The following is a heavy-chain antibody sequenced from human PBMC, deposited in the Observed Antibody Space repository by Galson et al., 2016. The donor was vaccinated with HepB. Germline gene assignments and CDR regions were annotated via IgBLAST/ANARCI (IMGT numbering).Heavy chain of an antibody. CDR2: ISYDGRNQ. D-gene: IGHD3-3*01. J-gene: IGHJ4*02. CDR3: AKDLTIFGMIMSPGD. V-gene: IGHV3-30*18. CDR1: GFTFSNYA. Sequence: SLRLSCAASGFTFSNYAMSWVRQAPGKGLEWVAVISYDGRNQHYADSVKGRFTISGDNSKNTLYLQMNSLRPEDTAVYYCAKDLTIFGMIMSPGDWGQGTLVTVSS.